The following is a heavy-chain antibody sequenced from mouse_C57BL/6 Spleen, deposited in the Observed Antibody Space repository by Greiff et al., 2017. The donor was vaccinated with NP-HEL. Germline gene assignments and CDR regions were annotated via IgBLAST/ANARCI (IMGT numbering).Heavy chain of an antibody. D-gene: IGHD1-1*01. V-gene: IGHV2-2*01. J-gene: IGHJ1*03. CDR3: ARIAPYYYGREDWYFDV. CDR2: IWSGGST. CDR1: GFSLTSYG. Sequence: QVQLQQSGPGLVQPSQSLSITCTVSGFSLTSYGVHWVRQSPGKGLEWLGVIWSGGSTDYNAAFLSRLSISKDNSKSQVFFKMNSLQADDTAIYYCARIAPYYYGREDWYFDVWGTGTTVTVSS.